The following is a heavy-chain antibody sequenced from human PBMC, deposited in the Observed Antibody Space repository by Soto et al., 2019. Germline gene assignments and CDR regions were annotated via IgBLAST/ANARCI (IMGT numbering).Heavy chain of an antibody. D-gene: IGHD6-13*01. CDR1: GFTFSSYT. CDR3: AKASSSWHYYFDY. CDR2: ISGSGGST. Sequence: EVQLLESGGGLVQPGGSLRLSCAASGFTFSSYTMSWVRQAPGKGLEWVSAISGSGGSTYYADSVKGRFTISRDNSKNTLYLQMNSLRAEDTAVYYCAKASSSWHYYFDYWGQGTLVTVSS. J-gene: IGHJ4*02. V-gene: IGHV3-23*01.